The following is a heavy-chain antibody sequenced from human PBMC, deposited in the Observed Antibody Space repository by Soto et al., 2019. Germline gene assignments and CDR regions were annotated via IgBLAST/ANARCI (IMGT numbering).Heavy chain of an antibody. CDR2: ISGSGGST. D-gene: IGHD3-22*01. V-gene: IGHV3-23*01. Sequence: GGSLRLSCAASGFTFSSYAMSWVRQAPGKGLEWVSAISGSGGSTYYADSVKGRFTISRDNSKNTLYLQMNSLRAEDTAVYYCAKDSGGYYYDSSGYFAAYYFDYWGQGTLVTVSS. CDR3: AKDSGGYYYDSSGYFAAYYFDY. CDR1: GFTFSSYA. J-gene: IGHJ4*02.